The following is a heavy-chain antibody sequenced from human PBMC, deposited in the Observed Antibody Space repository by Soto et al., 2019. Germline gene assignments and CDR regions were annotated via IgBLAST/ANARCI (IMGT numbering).Heavy chain of an antibody. Sequence: QVQLVQSGAEVKKPGSSVKVSCKASGGTFSSYAISWVRQAPGQGLEWMGGIIPIFGTANYAQKFQGRVTIPADKYTSTAYLERSSLRSEETAVYYCARSYYDILTGYSSHYYYGMDVWGQGTTVTVSS. CDR1: GGTFSSYA. V-gene: IGHV1-69*06. CDR2: IIPIFGTA. J-gene: IGHJ6*02. D-gene: IGHD3-9*01. CDR3: ARSYYDILTGYSSHYYYGMDV.